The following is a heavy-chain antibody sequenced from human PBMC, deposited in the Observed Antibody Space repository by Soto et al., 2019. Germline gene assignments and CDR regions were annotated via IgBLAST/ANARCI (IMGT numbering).Heavy chain of an antibody. V-gene: IGHV1-8*01. J-gene: IGHJ5*02. CDR1: GYTFTSYD. D-gene: IGHD1-1*01. CDR3: ARLCNDVVNHYWFDP. CDR2: MNPNSGNT. Sequence: QVQLVQSGAEVKKPGASVKVSCKASGYTFTSYDINWVRQATGQGLEWMGWMNPNSGNTGYAQKFQGRVTMTRNTSISTAYMELRSLRSEDTAVYYSARLCNDVVNHYWFDPWGQGTLVTVSS.